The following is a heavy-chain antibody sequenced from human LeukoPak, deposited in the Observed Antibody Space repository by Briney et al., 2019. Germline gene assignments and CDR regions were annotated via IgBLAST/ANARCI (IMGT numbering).Heavy chain of an antibody. Sequence: GGSLRLSCAASGFTFSSYSMNWVRQAPGKGLEWVSYISSSGSTIYYADSVKGRFTISRDNSKNTLYLQMNSLRAEDTAVYYCAKDSSSGWYPDFDYWGQGTLVTVSS. J-gene: IGHJ4*02. V-gene: IGHV3-48*01. CDR2: ISSSGSTI. CDR3: AKDSSSGWYPDFDY. D-gene: IGHD6-19*01. CDR1: GFTFSSYS.